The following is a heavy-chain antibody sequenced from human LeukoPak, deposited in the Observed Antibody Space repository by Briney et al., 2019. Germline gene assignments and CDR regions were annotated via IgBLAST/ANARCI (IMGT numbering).Heavy chain of an antibody. J-gene: IGHJ4*02. CDR1: GGSFSGYY. CDR3: ARGRGHSYGHQPLDY. D-gene: IGHD5-18*01. V-gene: IGHV4-34*01. CDR2: INHSGST. Sequence: SETLSLTRAVYGGSFSGYYWSWIRQPPGKGLEWIGEINHSGSTNYNPSLKSRVTISVDTSKNQFSLKLSSVTAADTAVYYCARGRGHSYGHQPLDYWGQGTLVTVSS.